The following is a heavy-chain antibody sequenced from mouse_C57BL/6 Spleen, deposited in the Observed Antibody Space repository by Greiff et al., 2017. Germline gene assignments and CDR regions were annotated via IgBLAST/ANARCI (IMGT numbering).Heavy chain of an antibody. D-gene: IGHD1-1*01. Sequence: QVHVKQSGAELARPGASVKMSCKASGYTFTSYTMHWVKQRPGQGLEWIGYINPSSGYTKYNQKFKDKATLTADKSSSTAYMQLSSLTSEDSAVYYCARSHGSSYGGAMDYWGQGTSVTVSS. J-gene: IGHJ4*01. CDR2: INPSSGYT. V-gene: IGHV1-4*01. CDR1: GYTFTSYT. CDR3: ARSHGSSYGGAMDY.